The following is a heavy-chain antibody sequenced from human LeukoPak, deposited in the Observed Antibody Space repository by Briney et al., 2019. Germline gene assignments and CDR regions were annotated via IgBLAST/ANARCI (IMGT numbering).Heavy chain of an antibody. J-gene: IGHJ4*02. D-gene: IGHD3-22*01. CDR2: ISGSGGST. CDR3: VKETDYYDSSGYADY. CDR1: GFTFSSYS. V-gene: IGHV3-23*01. Sequence: GGSLRLSCAASGFTFSSYSMSWVRQAPGKGLEWVSAISGSGGSTYYADSVKGRFTISRDNSKNTLYLQMNSLRAEDTAVYYCVKETDYYDSSGYADYGGQGTLVTVS.